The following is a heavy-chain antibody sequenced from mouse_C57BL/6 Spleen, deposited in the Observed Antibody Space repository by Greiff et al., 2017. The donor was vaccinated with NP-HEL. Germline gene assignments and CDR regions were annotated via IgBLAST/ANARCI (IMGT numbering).Heavy chain of an antibody. J-gene: IGHJ2*01. V-gene: IGHV1-81*01. CDR2: IYPRSGNT. CDR3: ARSRGNYEGYFDY. Sequence: VQLQQSGAELARSGASVKLSCKASGYTFTSYGISWVKQRTGQGLEWIGEIYPRSGNTYYNEKFKGKATLTADKSSSTAYMELRSLTSEDSAVYFCARSRGNYEGYFDYWGQGTTLTVSS. D-gene: IGHD2-1*01. CDR1: GYTFTSYG.